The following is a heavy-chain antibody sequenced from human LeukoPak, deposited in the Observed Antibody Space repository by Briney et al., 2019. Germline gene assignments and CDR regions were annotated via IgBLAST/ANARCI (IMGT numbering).Heavy chain of an antibody. J-gene: IGHJ4*02. V-gene: IGHV3-74*01. D-gene: IGHD3-10*01. CDR2: INSDGSST. CDR3: ARPMVRGVIGPQDY. Sequence: GGSLRLSCAASGFTFSSYWMHWVRQAPGKGLVWFSRINSDGSSTSYADSVKGRFTISRDNAKNTLYLQMNSLRAEDTAVYYCARPMVRGVIGPQDYWGQGTLVTVSS. CDR1: GFTFSSYW.